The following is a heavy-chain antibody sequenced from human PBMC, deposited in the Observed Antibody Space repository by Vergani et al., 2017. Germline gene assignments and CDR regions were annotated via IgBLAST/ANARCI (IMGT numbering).Heavy chain of an antibody. CDR2: TWSDGNNK. Sequence: QVQLVESGVGVVQPGRSLRLSCAASGFTFNQYGMHCVRQAPGKGLEWVAVTWSDGNNKQYADPVKGRFTISRDNSKSTMYLQMNSLRDEDTGVYYCARDLRLLYNRFDPWGQGTLVTVSS. V-gene: IGHV3-33*01. J-gene: IGHJ5*02. D-gene: IGHD1-14*01. CDR3: ARDLRLLYNRFDP. CDR1: GFTFNQYG.